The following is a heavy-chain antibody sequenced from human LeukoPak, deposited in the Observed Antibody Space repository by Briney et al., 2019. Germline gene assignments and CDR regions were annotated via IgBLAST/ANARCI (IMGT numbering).Heavy chain of an antibody. CDR2: ISAYNGNT. V-gene: IGHV1-18*01. CDR3: ARTEGSSGWWYYFDY. D-gene: IGHD6-19*01. Sequence: AASVKVSCKASGYTFTSYGISWVRQAPGQGLEWMGWISAYNGNTNYAQKLQGRVTMTTDTSTSTAYMELRSLRSDDTAVYYCARTEGSSGWWYYFDYWGQGTLVTVSS. CDR1: GYTFTSYG. J-gene: IGHJ4*02.